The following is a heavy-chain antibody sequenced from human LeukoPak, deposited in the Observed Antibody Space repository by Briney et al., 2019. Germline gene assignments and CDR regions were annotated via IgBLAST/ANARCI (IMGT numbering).Heavy chain of an antibody. CDR3: ARDTVFITGTTGVDY. CDR2: IYYSGIT. Sequence: SETLSLTCTVSLGSITIVNYCCSWIRQPPGKGLEWIGYIYYSGITYYNPSLKSRVTISVDTSKNRFSLKLSSVTAADTAVYYCARDTVFITGTTGVDYWGQGTLVTVSS. CDR1: LGSITIVNYC. J-gene: IGHJ4*02. V-gene: IGHV4-30-4*01. D-gene: IGHD1-7*01.